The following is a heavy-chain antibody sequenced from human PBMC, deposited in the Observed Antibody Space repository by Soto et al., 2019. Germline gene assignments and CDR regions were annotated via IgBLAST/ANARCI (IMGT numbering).Heavy chain of an antibody. V-gene: IGHV4-39*01. CDR2: IYYSGST. J-gene: IGHJ6*03. D-gene: IGHD3-10*01. CDR1: GGSISSSSYY. Sequence: SETLSLTCTVSGGSISSSSYYWGWIRQPPGKGLEWIGSIYYSGSTYYNPSLKSRVTISVDTSKNQFSLKLSSVTAADTAVYYCARGGSGPTYGSGSYYPDTYYYYYMDVWGKGTTVTVSS. CDR3: ARGGSGPTYGSGSYYPDTYYYYYMDV.